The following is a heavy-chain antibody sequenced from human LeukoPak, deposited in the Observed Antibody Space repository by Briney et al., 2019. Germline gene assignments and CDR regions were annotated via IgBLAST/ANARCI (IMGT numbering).Heavy chain of an antibody. CDR3: ARTPLVRYFDS. D-gene: IGHD2-2*01. CDR2: VSGSAGTT. V-gene: IGHV3-23*01. J-gene: IGHJ4*02. CDR1: GFTFSSYA. Sequence: GGSLRLSCAASGFTFSSYAMSWVRQARGKGLEWVSAVSGSAGTTYYADSVKGRFTISRDNSKNTLYLQMNSLRAEDTALYYCARTPLVRYFDSWGQGTLVTVSS.